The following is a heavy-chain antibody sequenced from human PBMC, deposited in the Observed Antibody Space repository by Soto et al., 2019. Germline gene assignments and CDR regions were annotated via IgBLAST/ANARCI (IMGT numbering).Heavy chain of an antibody. CDR2: TNPTIGGT. CDR3: GRGRPTVVGPQGY. CDR1: GYTFPGYY. D-gene: IGHD2-15*01. V-gene: IGHV1-2*02. Sequence: GASVQVSCKASGYTFPGYYMLWLRQPPGKGLEWMGWTNPTIGGTNHAQNSQARVTMIRDPSIRTAYTELGSLGCHDTAVYYFGRGRPTVVGPQGYWGQLTMGAV. J-gene: IGHJ4*02.